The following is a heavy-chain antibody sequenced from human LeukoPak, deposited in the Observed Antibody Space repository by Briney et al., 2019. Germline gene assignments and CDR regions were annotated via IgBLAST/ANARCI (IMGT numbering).Heavy chain of an antibody. CDR2: IWSDGSDK. CDR1: GFTFSSYA. J-gene: IGHJ3*02. CDR3: ARPETQYSSGLDGFDI. Sequence: GGSLRLSCAASGFTFSSYAMHWVRQAPGKGLEWVAVIWSDGSDKFYADSVKGRFTISRDNAKNTLYLQMNSLRTEDTAVYYCARPETQYSSGLDGFDIWGQGTMVTVSS. V-gene: IGHV3-33*01. D-gene: IGHD6-19*01.